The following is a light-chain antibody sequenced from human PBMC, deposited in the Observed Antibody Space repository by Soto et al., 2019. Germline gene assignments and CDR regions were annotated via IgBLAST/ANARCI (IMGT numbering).Light chain of an antibody. CDR3: CSYAGTSTHTV. CDR2: EVS. Sequence: QSVLTQPASVSGSPGHSITISCTGTSSDVGSYNLVSWYQQHPGKAPKLIISEVSKRPSGISDRFSGSKSGSTASLTISGLQAEDEADYYCCSYAGTSTHTVFGGGTQLTVL. J-gene: IGLJ7*01. CDR1: SSDVGSYNL. V-gene: IGLV2-23*02.